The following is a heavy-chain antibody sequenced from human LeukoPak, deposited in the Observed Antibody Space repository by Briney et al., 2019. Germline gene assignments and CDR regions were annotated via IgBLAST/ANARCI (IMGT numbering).Heavy chain of an antibody. CDR3: ARFRPVLRFLEWLPGFDY. J-gene: IGHJ4*02. D-gene: IGHD3-3*01. CDR1: GGSFSGYY. V-gene: IGHV4-34*01. CDR2: INHSGST. Sequence: SETLSLTCAVYGGSFSGYYWSWIRQPPGKGLEWIGEINHSGSTNYNPSLKSRVTISVDTSKNQFSLKLSSVTAADTAVYYCARFRPVLRFLEWLPGFDYWGQGTLVTVSS.